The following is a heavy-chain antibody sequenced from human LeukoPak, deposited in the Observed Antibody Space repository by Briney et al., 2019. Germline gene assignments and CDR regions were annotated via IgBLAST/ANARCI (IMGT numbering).Heavy chain of an antibody. J-gene: IGHJ4*02. Sequence: GGSLRLSCAASGFTVSSNYMSWVRQAPGKGLEWVSVIYSGGGTSYADSVKGRFTISRDNSKNTLYLQMNSLRAEDTAVYYCAKDASRIQLWSDYWGQGTLVTVSS. CDR1: GFTVSSNY. D-gene: IGHD5-18*01. CDR3: AKDASRIQLWSDY. V-gene: IGHV3-53*05. CDR2: IYSGGGT.